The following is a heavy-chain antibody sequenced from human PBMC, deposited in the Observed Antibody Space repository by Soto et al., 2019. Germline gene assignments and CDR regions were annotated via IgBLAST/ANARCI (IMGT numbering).Heavy chain of an antibody. CDR2: INHSGST. CDR1: GGSFSGYY. CDR3: ARGKGYGDYWYFDL. J-gene: IGHJ2*01. D-gene: IGHD4-17*01. V-gene: IGHV4-34*01. Sequence: QVQLQQWGAGLLKPSETLSLTCAVYGGSFSGYYWSWIRQPPGKGLEWIVEINHSGSTNYNPSLKSRVTISVDTSKIQFPLKLSSVTAADTAVYYCARGKGYGDYWYFDLWGRGTLVTVSS.